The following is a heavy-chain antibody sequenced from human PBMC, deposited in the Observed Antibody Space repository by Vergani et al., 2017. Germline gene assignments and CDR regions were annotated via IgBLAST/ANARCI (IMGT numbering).Heavy chain of an antibody. CDR1: GFTVSSNY. V-gene: IGHV3-53*01. CDR2: IYSGGST. J-gene: IGHJ4*02. Sequence: EVQLVESGGGLIQPGGSLRLSCAASGFTVSSNYMSWVRQAPGKGLEWVSVIYSGGSTYYADSVKCRFTSSRDNSKNTLYLQMNSLRAEDTAVYYCARDIRYCGGGNGHAXFDCWGQRTLVAVSA. D-gene: IGHD2-15*01. CDR3: ARDIRYCGGGNGHAXFDC.